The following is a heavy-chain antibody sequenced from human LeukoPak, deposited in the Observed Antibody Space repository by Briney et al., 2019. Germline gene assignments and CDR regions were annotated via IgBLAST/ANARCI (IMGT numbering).Heavy chain of an antibody. CDR2: ISSSGSTI. Sequence: GGSLRLSCAASGFTVSSNYMSWIRQAPGKGLEWVSYISSSGSTIYYADSVKGRFTISRDNAKNSLYLQMNSLRAEDTAAYYCARKGPWYYGSGSYDYWGQGTLVTVSS. J-gene: IGHJ4*02. V-gene: IGHV3-11*01. D-gene: IGHD3-10*01. CDR3: ARKGPWYYGSGSYDY. CDR1: GFTVSSNY.